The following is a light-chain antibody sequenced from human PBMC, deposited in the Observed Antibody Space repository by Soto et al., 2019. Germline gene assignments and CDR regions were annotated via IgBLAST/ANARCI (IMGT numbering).Light chain of an antibody. V-gene: IGKV2-28*01. CDR2: LGS. CDR1: QRLLHSNGNTF. CDR3: MQALQTPYT. Sequence: EIVMTQSPPSLTVTPGEPASISCRSSQRLLHSNGNTFLDWYLEKPGQSPQLLIYLGSNRASGVPDRVSGSEAGTCFTLKISRVEAEDVEVYYCMQALQTPYTFGQGTKLEIK. J-gene: IGKJ2*01.